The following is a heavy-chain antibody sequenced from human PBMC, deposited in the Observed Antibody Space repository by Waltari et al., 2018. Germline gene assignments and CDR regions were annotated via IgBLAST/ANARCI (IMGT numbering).Heavy chain of an antibody. CDR3: MRQFLGYCTSAACRRLES. D-gene: IGHD2-8*01. Sequence: QLQLKESGPGLLKASETLSLTCDVSGYALHSGFYWGWIRQSPGKGLEWIATVYSDGTAFCAPALVSRATTTMDTAKNQFSLTLESVTAADTAVYYCMRQFLGYCTSAACRRLESWGQGTLVTVSP. V-gene: IGHV4-38-2*01. CDR2: VYSDGTA. J-gene: IGHJ4*02. CDR1: GYALHSGFY.